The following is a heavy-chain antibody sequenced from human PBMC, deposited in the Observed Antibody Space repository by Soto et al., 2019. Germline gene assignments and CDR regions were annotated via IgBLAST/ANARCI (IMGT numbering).Heavy chain of an antibody. CDR2: IKSKTDGGTT. CDR3: TTAPLYSGYDIDY. D-gene: IGHD5-12*01. J-gene: IGHJ4*02. CDR1: GFHFRNAW. V-gene: IGHV3-15*01. Sequence: GGSLSLSCTAAGFHFRNAWMSWVRKDPGKGLEWVGRIKSKTDGGTTDSAAPVNGRFTISRDDPNNTLYLQMNRLKTEDTAVYYCTTAPLYSGYDIDYWGQGTLVTVSS.